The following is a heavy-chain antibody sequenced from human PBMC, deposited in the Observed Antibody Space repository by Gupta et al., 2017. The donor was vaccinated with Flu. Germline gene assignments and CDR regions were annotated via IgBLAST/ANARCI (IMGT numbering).Heavy chain of an antibody. J-gene: IGHJ5*02. CDR3: ARHGERITIFGVVIQDWNYGAYNWFDP. D-gene: IGHD3-3*01. CDR1: GGSISSSSYY. V-gene: IGHV4-39*01. CDR2: IYYSGST. Sequence: QLQLQESGPGLVKPSETLSLTCTVSGGSISSSSYYWGWIRQPPGKGLEWIGSIYYSGSTYYNPSLKSRVTISVDTSKNQFSLKLSSVTAADTAVYYCARHGERITIFGVVIQDWNYGAYNWFDPWGQGTLVTVSS.